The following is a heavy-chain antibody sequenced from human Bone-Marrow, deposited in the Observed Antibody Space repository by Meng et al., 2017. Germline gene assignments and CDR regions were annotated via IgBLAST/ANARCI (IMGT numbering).Heavy chain of an antibody. J-gene: IGHJ4*02. V-gene: IGHV1-69*13. CDR2: IIPIFGTA. CDR1: GGTFSSYA. CDR3: ARVLSSWYPEGFDY. D-gene: IGHD6-13*01. Sequence: SVKVSCKASGGTFSSYAISWVRQAPGQGLEWMGGIIPIFGTANYAQKFQGRVTITADESTSTAYMELSSLRSEDTAVYYCARVLSSWYPEGFDYWGQGTLVTVSS.